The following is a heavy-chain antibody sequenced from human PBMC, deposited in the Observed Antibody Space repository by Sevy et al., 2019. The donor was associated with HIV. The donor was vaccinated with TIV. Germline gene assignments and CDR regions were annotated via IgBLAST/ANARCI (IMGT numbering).Heavy chain of an antibody. D-gene: IGHD1-26*01. J-gene: IGHJ4*02. CDR1: GFPFSSYA. V-gene: IGHV3-23*01. CDR2: INGGGGDT. CDR3: VKDQGWDLLGYFDY. Sequence: GGSLRLSCAASGFPFSSYAMSWVRQAPGKGLEWVSVINGGGGDTYYAASVKGRFTISRDNSKNTLFLQMISLRAEDTAVYYCVKDQGWDLLGYFDYWGQGTLVTVSS.